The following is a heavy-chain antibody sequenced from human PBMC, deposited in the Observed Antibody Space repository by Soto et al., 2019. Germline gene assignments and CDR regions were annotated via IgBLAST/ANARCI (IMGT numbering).Heavy chain of an antibody. V-gene: IGHV3-48*01. CDR2: ISSSGRTT. J-gene: IGHJ4*02. D-gene: IGHD4-17*01. CDR3: ARDRYGDYSIDY. CDR1: GFTFSSYS. Sequence: GGSLRLSCAASGFTFSSYSMNWVRQAPGKGLEWVSYISSSGRTTYYADSVKGRFTISRDNAKNSLYLQMNSLGVEDTAMYYCARDRYGDYSIDYWGQGTLVTVSS.